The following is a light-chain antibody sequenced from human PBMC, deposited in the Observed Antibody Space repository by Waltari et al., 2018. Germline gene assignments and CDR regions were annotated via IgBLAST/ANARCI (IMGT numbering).Light chain of an antibody. CDR2: GNN. Sequence: QSVLTQPPSVSGAPGQRVTISCTGSSPNTGHPYDVTWYRHLPGTAPRLLISGNNHRPSGVPDRFSGSKSGTSASLAITGLQAEDEADYYCQSYDSSLSGVVFGGGTKLTVL. V-gene: IGLV1-40*01. CDR3: QSYDSSLSGVV. CDR1: SPNTGHPYD. J-gene: IGLJ2*01.